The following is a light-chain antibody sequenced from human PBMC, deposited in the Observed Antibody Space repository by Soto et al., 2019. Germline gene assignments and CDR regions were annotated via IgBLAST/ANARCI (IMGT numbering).Light chain of an antibody. J-gene: IGKJ1*01. CDR3: QQYYSYPRA. Sequence: AIRMTQSPSSLSASTGDRVTISCRASQGISSYLAWYQKKPGKAPKLLIYAASTLQSGVTSRFSGSGSGTDFTLTISGLQSEAVANDYCQQYYSYPRAFGQGTKVDIK. V-gene: IGKV1-8*01. CDR1: QGISSY. CDR2: AAS.